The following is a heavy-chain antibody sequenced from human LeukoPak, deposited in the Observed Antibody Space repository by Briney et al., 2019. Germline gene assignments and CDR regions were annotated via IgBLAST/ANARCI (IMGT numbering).Heavy chain of an antibody. V-gene: IGHV1-8*01. D-gene: IGHD3-16*02. CDR2: MNPNSGNT. CDR3: ARGGLSRYDYVWGSYQVLIPANDY. CDR1: GYTFTSYD. Sequence: GASVKVSCKASGYTFTSYDINWVRQATGQGLEWMGWMNPNSGNTGYAQKFQGRVTMTRNTSISTAYMELSSLRSEDTAVYYCARGGLSRYDYVWGSYQVLIPANDYWGQGTPVTVSS. J-gene: IGHJ4*02.